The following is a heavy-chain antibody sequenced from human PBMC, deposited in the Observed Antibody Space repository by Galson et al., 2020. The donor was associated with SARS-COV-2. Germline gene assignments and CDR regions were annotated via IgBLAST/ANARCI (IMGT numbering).Heavy chain of an antibody. CDR2: INHSGST. J-gene: IGHJ6*02. Sequence: SETLSLTCAVYGGSFSGYYWSGIRQPPGKGLEWNGEINHSGSTNYNPSLKSRVTISVDTSKNKFSLKLMSVTAADTAVYYCARGSVSIGPWLGNYYYYGMDVWGQGTTVTVSS. D-gene: IGHD6-19*01. CDR1: GGSFSGYY. V-gene: IGHV4-34*01. CDR3: ARGSVSIGPWLGNYYYYGMDV.